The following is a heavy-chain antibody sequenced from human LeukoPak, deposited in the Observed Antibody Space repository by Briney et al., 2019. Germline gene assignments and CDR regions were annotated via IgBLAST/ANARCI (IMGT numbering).Heavy chain of an antibody. CDR1: AFIVSDTY. V-gene: IGHV3-66*02. J-gene: IGHJ4*02. CDR2: VGVDGRT. D-gene: IGHD3-10*01. CDR3: VRDVDWRDDMVY. Sequence: VGSLRLSCVAPAFIVSDTYMNWVRQAPGKGLEWVSVVGVDGRTYYADSVRSRFTISRDNSKNTVYLQMNRLRGEDTAVYYCVRDVDWRDDMVYWGQGTLVKVSS.